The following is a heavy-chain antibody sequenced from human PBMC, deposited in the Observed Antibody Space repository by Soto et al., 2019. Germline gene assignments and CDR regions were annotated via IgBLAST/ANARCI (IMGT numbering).Heavy chain of an antibody. D-gene: IGHD2-2*02. Sequence: EVQLLESGGGLVQPGGSLRLSCVGSGFTFSSYDMTWVRQAPGKGLEWVSSFSFYGRRDNTYYADSVKGRFTISRDNSRNTVYPQMDNLRAEDTAVYYCAKSLYVANGGPNDRWGQGTLVTVSS. V-gene: IGHV3-23*01. J-gene: IGHJ5*02. CDR1: GFTFSSYD. CDR3: AKSLYVANGGPNDR. CDR2: FSFYGRRDNT.